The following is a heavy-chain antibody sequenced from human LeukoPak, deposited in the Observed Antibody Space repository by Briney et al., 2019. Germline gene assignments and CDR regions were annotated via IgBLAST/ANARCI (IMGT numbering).Heavy chain of an antibody. CDR2: VNSDGSST. D-gene: IGHD1-1*01. V-gene: IGHV3-74*01. J-gene: IGHJ5*02. Sequence: TGGSLRLSCAASGFTFSSYWMHWVRHAPGKGLVWVSRVNSDGSSTIYADSVKGRFTISRDNAKNTLYLQMNSLRADDTAVSYCARDVDNWNDEANWFDPWGQGTLVTLSS. CDR3: ARDVDNWNDEANWFDP. CDR1: GFTFSSYW.